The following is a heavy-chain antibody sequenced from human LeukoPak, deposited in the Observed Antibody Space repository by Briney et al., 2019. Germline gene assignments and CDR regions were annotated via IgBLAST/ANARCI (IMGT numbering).Heavy chain of an antibody. J-gene: IGHJ4*02. V-gene: IGHV3-30*02. D-gene: IGHD6-19*01. CDR3: AKDRLAVSGDFDY. CDR2: VQYDGNNK. Sequence: GGSLRLSCATSGSTFSTYGIHWVRQGPGKGLEWVAFVQYDGNNKYYADSVKGRFTISRDSSMNTVFLQMNSLRAEDTALYYCAKDRLAVSGDFDYWGQGTLVTVSS. CDR1: GSTFSTYG.